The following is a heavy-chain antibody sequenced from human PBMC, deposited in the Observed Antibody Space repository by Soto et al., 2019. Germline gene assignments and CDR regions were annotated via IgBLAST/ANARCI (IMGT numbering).Heavy chain of an antibody. CDR1: GGCISSYY. Sequence: SGTLSLTCTASGGCISSYYWSWIRQPPGKGLEWIGYIYYSGSTNYNPSLKSRVTISVDTSKNQFSLKLSSVTAADTAVYYCARDPDSSGWFDPWGQGTLVTGSS. V-gene: IGHV4-59*01. CDR2: IYYSGST. D-gene: IGHD6-19*01. CDR3: ARDPDSSGWFDP. J-gene: IGHJ5*02.